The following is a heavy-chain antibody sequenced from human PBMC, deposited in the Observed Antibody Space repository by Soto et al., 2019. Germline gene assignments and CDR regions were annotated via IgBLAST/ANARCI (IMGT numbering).Heavy chain of an antibody. J-gene: IGHJ4*02. CDR2: IIPIFGTA. CDR1: GSTFTSYA. CDR3: ARGLRRWIPAPGPNDY. Sequence: ASVKVSCKASGSTFTSYAISWVRQAPGQGLEWMGGIIPIFGTANYAQKFQGRVTITADESTSTAYMELNSLRAEDTAVYYCARGLRRWIPAPGPNDYWGQGTLVTVSS. V-gene: IGHV1-69*13. D-gene: IGHD2-2*03.